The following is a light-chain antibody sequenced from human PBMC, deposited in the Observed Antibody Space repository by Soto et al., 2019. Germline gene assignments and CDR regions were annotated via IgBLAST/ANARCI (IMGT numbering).Light chain of an antibody. CDR3: KQYNRYST. J-gene: IGKJ1*01. CDR2: DAS. Sequence: DIQMTQSPSTLSASVGDRVTITCRASQSISSWLAWYQQKPGKAPKLLIYDASSLESGVPSRFSGSGSGTEFTLTISSLQPDDFATYYCKQYNRYSTCGQGTKV. CDR1: QSISSW. V-gene: IGKV1-5*01.